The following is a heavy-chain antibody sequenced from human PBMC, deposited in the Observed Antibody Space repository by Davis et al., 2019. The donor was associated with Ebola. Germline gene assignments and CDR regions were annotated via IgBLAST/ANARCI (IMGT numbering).Heavy chain of an antibody. CDR2: ISSSGSTI. V-gene: IGHV3-48*03. CDR3: ARAYDPMPRDY. CDR1: GFTFSSYE. Sequence: GESLKISCAASGFTFSSYEMNWVRQAPGKGPEWVSYISSSGSTIYYADSVKGRFTISRDNAKNSLYLQMNNLRAEDTAVYYCARAYDPMPRDYWGQGTLVTVSS. D-gene: IGHD3-3*01. J-gene: IGHJ4*02.